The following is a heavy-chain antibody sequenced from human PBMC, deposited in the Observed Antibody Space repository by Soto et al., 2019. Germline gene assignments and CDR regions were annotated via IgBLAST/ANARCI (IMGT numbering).Heavy chain of an antibody. Sequence: QVQLQQWGAGLLKPSETLSLTCAVYGGSFSGYYWSWIRQPPGKGLEWIGEINHSGSTNYNPSLKSRVTISVDTSKNQFSLKLSSVTAADTAVYYCARGFAYSGYGRALDYWGQGTLVTVSS. CDR1: GGSFSGYY. CDR3: ARGFAYSGYGRALDY. D-gene: IGHD5-12*01. CDR2: INHSGST. J-gene: IGHJ4*02. V-gene: IGHV4-34*01.